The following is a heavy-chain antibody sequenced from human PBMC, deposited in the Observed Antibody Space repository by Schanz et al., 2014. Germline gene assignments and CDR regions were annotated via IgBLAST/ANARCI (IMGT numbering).Heavy chain of an antibody. CDR3: ARKMKLGVYGGKGHDSLDI. CDR1: GFTFSTFA. V-gene: IGHV3-74*02. Sequence: EVQLVESGGDLVQPGGSLRLSCSASGFTFSTFAMHWVRQAPGKGLVWVARINSVGSNTDYADSVTGRFTISRDNAKNTLYLQMNTLRAEDTAVYYCARKMKLGVYGGKGHDSLDIWGQGTMXTVSS. D-gene: IGHD4-17*01. J-gene: IGHJ3*02. CDR2: INSVGSNT.